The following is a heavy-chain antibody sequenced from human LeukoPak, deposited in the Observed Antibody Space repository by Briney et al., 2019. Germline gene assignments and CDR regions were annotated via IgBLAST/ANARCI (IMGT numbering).Heavy chain of an antibody. CDR2: IKQDGSTK. CDR1: GFTFTNSW. J-gene: IGHJ4*02. Sequence: GGSLRLSCAASGFTFTNSWMAWVRQSPGKGLEWVANIKQDGSTKHYADSLKGRFTISRDNPKNSLYLQMNSLRADDTAVYYCARDTDGGLDYWGQGILVTVAS. V-gene: IGHV3-7*01. D-gene: IGHD2-8*02. CDR3: ARDTDGGLDY.